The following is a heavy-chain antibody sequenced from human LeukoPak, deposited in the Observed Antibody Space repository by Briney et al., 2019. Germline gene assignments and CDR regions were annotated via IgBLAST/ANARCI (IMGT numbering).Heavy chain of an antibody. CDR3: AKEVCTGGSCPYNFDS. V-gene: IGHV3-23*01. J-gene: IGHJ4*02. CDR1: GFSFDDNA. Sequence: GGSLRLSCAASGFSFDDNAMYWVRQAPGKGLEWVSGVSVSGGRTFSADSVKGRFTISRDNSKNTLFLQMNSLRAEDTAVYYCAKEVCTGGSCPYNFDSWGQGTLVTVSS. CDR2: VSVSGGRT. D-gene: IGHD2-8*02.